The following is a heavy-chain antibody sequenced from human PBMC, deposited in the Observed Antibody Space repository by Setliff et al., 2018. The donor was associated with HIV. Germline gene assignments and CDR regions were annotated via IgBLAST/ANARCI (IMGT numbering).Heavy chain of an antibody. CDR1: GYAFTMYG. V-gene: IGHV1-18*01. J-gene: IGHJ4*02. CDR2: ISSYNGKA. CDR3: ARDDPIRKEVASGLDY. Sequence: ASVRVSCKASGYAFTMYGITWVRQAPGQGLEWMGWISSYNGKANYAQNFQGRVTMTTDTSTSTAYMEVRSLRYDAKAVYYCARDDPIRKEVASGLDYWGQGTLVTVSS. D-gene: IGHD3-10*01.